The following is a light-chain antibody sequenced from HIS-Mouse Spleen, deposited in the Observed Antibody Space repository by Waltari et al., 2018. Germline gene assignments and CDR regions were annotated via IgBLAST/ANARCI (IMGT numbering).Light chain of an antibody. Sequence: QSVLTQPPSASGTPGQRVTISCSGSSPNIGSTSVYWYQQLPGTAPKLLIYSNNQRPSGVPDRFSGAKAGTSASLAISGLRSEDEADYYCAAWDDSLSGPVFGGGTKLTVL. CDR1: SPNIGSTS. J-gene: IGLJ3*02. CDR3: AAWDDSLSGPV. CDR2: SNN. V-gene: IGLV1-47*02.